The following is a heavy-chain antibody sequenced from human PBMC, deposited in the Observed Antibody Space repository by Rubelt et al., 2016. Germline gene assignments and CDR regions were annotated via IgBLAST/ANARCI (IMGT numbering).Heavy chain of an antibody. V-gene: IGHV3-23*04. D-gene: IGHD3-3*01. CDR2: ISGSGGST. Sequence: VQLVESGGGVVQPGGSLRLSCAASGFTFSSYGMHWVRQAPGKGLEWVSAISGSGGSTYYADFVKGRLTISRDNSKNTLYLQMNSLRAEDTAVYYCAKDEGFLEWWRSLDYWGQGTLVTVSS. J-gene: IGHJ4*02. CDR3: AKDEGFLEWWRSLDY. CDR1: GFTFSSYG.